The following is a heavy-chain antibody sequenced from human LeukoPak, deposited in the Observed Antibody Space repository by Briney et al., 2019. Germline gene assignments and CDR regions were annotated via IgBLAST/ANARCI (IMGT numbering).Heavy chain of an antibody. D-gene: IGHD5-12*01. V-gene: IGHV3-21*01. Sequence: GGSLRLSCAASGFTFDDYGMNWVRQAPGKGLEWVSSISSSSSYIFYADSVKGRFTISRDNAKNSLYLQVNSLRAEDTAIYYCARDLVGSITMDVRGKGTTVTVSS. CDR2: ISSSSSYI. CDR3: ARDLVGSITMDV. CDR1: GFTFDDYG. J-gene: IGHJ6*03.